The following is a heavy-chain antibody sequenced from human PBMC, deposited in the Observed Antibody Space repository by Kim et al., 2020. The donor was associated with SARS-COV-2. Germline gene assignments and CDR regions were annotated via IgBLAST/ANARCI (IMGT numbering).Heavy chain of an antibody. CDR2: ISGGGDRT. J-gene: IGHJ5*01. CDR1: GFTLADFG. V-gene: IGHV3-23*01. Sequence: GGSLRLSCVVSGFTLADFGMNWVRQAPGQGLDWVSGISGGGDRTHYADSVKGRFIVSRDNSKDTLYLQMNNLRADDTAVYYCAKVLPTGYYYDFCGHGTL. D-gene: IGHD3-22*01. CDR3: AKVLPTGYYYDF.